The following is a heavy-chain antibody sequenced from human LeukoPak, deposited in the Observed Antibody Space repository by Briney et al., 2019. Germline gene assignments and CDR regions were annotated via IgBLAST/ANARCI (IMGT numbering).Heavy chain of an antibody. CDR2: ISAYNGNT. D-gene: IGHD1-7*01. V-gene: IGHV1-18*01. CDR3: ARALTQTNWNYGGTFYFFDY. CDR1: GYTFTSYG. Sequence: ASVKVSCKASGYTFTSYGISWVRQAPGQGLEWMGWISAYNGNTNYAQKLQGRVTMTTDTSTSTAYMELRSLRSDDTAVYYCARALTQTNWNYGGTFYFFDYWGQGTLVTVSS. J-gene: IGHJ4*02.